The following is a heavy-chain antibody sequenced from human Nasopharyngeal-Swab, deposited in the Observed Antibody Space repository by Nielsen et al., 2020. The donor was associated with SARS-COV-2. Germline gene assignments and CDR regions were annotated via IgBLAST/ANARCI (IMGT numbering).Heavy chain of an antibody. CDR3: ARDLRSPKGY. Sequence: SVKVSCKAYGGTFSSYAISWVRQAPGQGLEWMGGIIAIFGTANYAQKFQGRVTITADESTSTAYMELSSLRSEDTAVYYCARDLRSPKGYWGQGTLVTVSS. J-gene: IGHJ4*02. CDR2: IIAIFGTA. CDR1: GGTFSSYA. V-gene: IGHV1-69*13. D-gene: IGHD5/OR15-5a*01.